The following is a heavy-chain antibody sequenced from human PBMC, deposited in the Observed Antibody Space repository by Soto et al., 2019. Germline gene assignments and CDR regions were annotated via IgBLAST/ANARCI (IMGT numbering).Heavy chain of an antibody. Sequence: PSETLSLTCAVSSGSISSSNWWSWVRQPPGKGLEWIGEIYHSGSTNYNPSLKSRVTISVDTSKNQFSLKLSSVTAADTAVYYCARVQPDSPKSPYYYYMDVWGKGTTVTVSS. CDR2: IYHSGST. D-gene: IGHD2-21*02. V-gene: IGHV4-4*02. J-gene: IGHJ6*03. CDR1: SGSISSSNW. CDR3: ARVQPDSPKSPYYYYMDV.